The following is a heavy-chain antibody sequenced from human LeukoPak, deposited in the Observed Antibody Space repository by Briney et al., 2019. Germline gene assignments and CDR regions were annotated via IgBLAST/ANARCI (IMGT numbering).Heavy chain of an antibody. CDR1: GYTLTGYY. J-gene: IGHJ3*02. V-gene: IGHV1-2*02. D-gene: IGHD5/OR15-5a*01. CDR2: INPNSGGT. Sequence: ASVKVSCKASGYTLTGYYMHWVRQAPGQGLEWMGWINPNSGGTNYAQKFQGRVTMTRDTSISTAYMELSRLRSDDTAVYYCARDNILSDEAFDIWGQGTMVTVSS. CDR3: ARDNILSDEAFDI.